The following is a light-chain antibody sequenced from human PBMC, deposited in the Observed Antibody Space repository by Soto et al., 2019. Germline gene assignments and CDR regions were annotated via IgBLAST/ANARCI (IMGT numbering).Light chain of an antibody. CDR3: LQYHNYPWT. CDR1: QDIRND. J-gene: IGKJ1*01. CDR2: AAS. V-gene: IGKV1-6*01. Sequence: AIQMTQSPSSLSASVGDRVTITCRASQDIRNDLGWYQEKPRQAPKLLIYAASKLQSGVPSRFGGSGSGTEFTLTISSLQPEDFATYYCLQYHNYPWTFGQGTKVEI.